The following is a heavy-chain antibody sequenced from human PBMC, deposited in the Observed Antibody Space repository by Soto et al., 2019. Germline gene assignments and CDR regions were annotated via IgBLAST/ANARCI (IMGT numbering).Heavy chain of an antibody. D-gene: IGHD4-17*01. CDR3: AKRDYGDYGARD. J-gene: IGHJ4*02. CDR1: GFTFSNYP. V-gene: IGHV3-23*01. CDR2: ISASGGNT. Sequence: EVQLLESGGGLVQPGGSLRLSCAGTGFTFSNYPMSWVRQAPGKWLYWVSGISASGGNTYYGDSVKGRLTISRDNSKNTLYLQMNSLRPEDTAVYYCAKRDYGDYGARDWGQGTLVTVSS.